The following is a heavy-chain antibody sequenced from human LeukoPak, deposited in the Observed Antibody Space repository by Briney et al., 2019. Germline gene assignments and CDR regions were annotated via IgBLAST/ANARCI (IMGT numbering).Heavy chain of an antibody. J-gene: IGHJ4*02. CDR3: ARGDWNSGY. Sequence: GASVKVSCKASGYTFTGYYMHWVRQAPGQGLEWMGWINPNSGGTNYAQKFQGRVTMTRDTSTSTVYMELSSLRSEDTAVYYCARGDWNSGYWGQGTLVTVSS. V-gene: IGHV1-2*02. D-gene: IGHD1-7*01. CDR2: INPNSGGT. CDR1: GYTFTGYY.